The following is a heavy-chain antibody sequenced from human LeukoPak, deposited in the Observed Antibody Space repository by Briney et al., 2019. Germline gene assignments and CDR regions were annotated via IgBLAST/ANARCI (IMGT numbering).Heavy chain of an antibody. CDR3: AWSPTYYDFWSGDKYIDY. D-gene: IGHD3-3*01. V-gene: IGHV3-7*01. CDR2: IKHDGSEQ. J-gene: IGHJ4*02. Sequence: PGGSLRLSCAASGLTFSTYWMSWVRQAPGKGLEWVANIKHDGSEQYYVDSVKGRFTISRHNAENSLYLQMNSLRAEDTAMHYCAWSPTYYDFWSGDKYIDYWGQGTLVTVSS. CDR1: GLTFSTYW.